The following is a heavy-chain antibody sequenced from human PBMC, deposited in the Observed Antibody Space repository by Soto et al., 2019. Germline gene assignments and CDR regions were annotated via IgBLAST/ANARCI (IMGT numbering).Heavy chain of an antibody. V-gene: IGHV4-31*03. Sequence: PSETLSLTCTVSGGPINSGAYFWSWVRQHPGKGLEWIGYIYYSGNTYNNPSLKSRVSISIDTSKNQFSLSLESVTAADTGVYYRPIASAITPETLAWGQGTMVTVSS. J-gene: IGHJ3*01. CDR1: GGPINSGAYF. D-gene: IGHD3-16*01. CDR2: IYYSGNT. CDR3: PIASAITPETLA.